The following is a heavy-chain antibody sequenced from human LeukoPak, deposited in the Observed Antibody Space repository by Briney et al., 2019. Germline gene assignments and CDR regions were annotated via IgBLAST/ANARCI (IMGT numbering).Heavy chain of an antibody. J-gene: IGHJ5*02. D-gene: IGHD2-2*02. CDR2: IYPGDSDT. V-gene: IGHV5-51*01. Sequence: GESLKISCKGSGYSFTSSWIGWVRQMPGKGLEWMGIIYPGDSDTRYSPSFQGQVTISADKSISTAYLQWSSLKASDTAMYYCARLWDGLCSSTSCYTANWFDPWGQGTLVTVSS. CDR3: ARLWDGLCSSTSCYTANWFDP. CDR1: GYSFTSSW.